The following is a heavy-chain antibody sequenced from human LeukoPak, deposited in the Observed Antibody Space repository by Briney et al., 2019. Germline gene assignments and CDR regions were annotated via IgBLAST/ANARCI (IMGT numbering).Heavy chain of an antibody. CDR3: ARRGGYSYDFRFDY. V-gene: IGHV4-34*01. Sequence: SETLSLTCAVYGGSFSGYYWSWIRQPPGKGLEWIGEINHSGSTNYNPSLESRVTISVDTSKNQFSLKLSSVTAADTAVYYCARRGGYSYDFRFDYWGQGILVTVSS. CDR1: GGSFSGYY. CDR2: INHSGST. D-gene: IGHD5-12*01. J-gene: IGHJ4*02.